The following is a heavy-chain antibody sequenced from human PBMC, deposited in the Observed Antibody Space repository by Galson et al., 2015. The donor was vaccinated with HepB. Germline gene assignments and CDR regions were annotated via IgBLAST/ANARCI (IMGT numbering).Heavy chain of an antibody. D-gene: IGHD3-22*01. Sequence: ETLSLTCTVSGGSIMSRSYYWGWIRQPPGKGLEWIGSIDYSGSSSYSPSLKSRVTISVDRSKNQFSLQVTSVSAADTAVYYCARDRDSSGYYARNQYGLDIWGQGTTVIVSS. CDR3: ARDRDSSGYYARNQYGLDI. CDR2: IDYSGSS. J-gene: IGHJ6*02. CDR1: GGSIMSRSYY. V-gene: IGHV4-39*07.